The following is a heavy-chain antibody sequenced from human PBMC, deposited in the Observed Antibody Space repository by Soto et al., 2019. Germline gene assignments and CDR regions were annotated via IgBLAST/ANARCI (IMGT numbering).Heavy chain of an antibody. J-gene: IGHJ6*03. CDR1: GLTVRSNY. Sequence: GGSLRLSCAASGLTVRSNYISCVRQAPGQGLEWVSALYSGGSTYYADSVKGSFTISRDNSKNTPYLQMNSLRAEDTAGSSSQRVTTESGLWDGLNYYYSRDVCGKEPT. D-gene: IGHD3-16*01. V-gene: IGHV3-66*01. CDR2: LYSGGST. CDR3: QRVTTESGLWDGLNYYYSRDV.